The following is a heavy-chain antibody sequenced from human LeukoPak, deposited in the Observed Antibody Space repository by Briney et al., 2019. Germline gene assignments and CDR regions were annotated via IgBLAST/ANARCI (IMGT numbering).Heavy chain of an antibody. J-gene: IGHJ3*02. CDR3: ANHEFSGYSAREGAFDI. Sequence: GGSLRPSRAASGFTFSSYSMNWVRQAPGKGLEWVSYISSSSSTIYYADSVKGRFTISRDNAKNSLYLQMNSLRAEDTAVYYCANHEFSGYSAREGAFDIWGQGTMVTVSS. V-gene: IGHV3-48*01. CDR2: ISSSSSTI. D-gene: IGHD3-22*01. CDR1: GFTFSSYS.